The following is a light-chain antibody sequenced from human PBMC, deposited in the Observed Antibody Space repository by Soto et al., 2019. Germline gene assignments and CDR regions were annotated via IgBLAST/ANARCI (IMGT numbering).Light chain of an antibody. CDR3: QQYNNWPPT. Sequence: ELVMTQSPATLSVSPGERVTLSCRASQSVSSYLAWYQQKPGQTPRLLIYGASTRATGVPARFSGSGSETDFTLTISSLLSEDFAVYYCQQYNNWPPTFGGGTKVEIK. V-gene: IGKV3-15*01. CDR1: QSVSSY. J-gene: IGKJ4*01. CDR2: GAS.